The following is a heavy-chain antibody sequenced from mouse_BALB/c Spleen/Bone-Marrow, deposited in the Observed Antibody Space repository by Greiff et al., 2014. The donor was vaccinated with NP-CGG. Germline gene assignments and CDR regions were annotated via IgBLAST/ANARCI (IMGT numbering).Heavy chain of an antibody. D-gene: IGHD2-4*01. Sequence: VQVVESGAELVRPGTSVKVSCKGSGYAFTNYLIEWVKQRSGQGLEWIGVINSGSGGTKYNEKFKGKATLTADKPSSTAYMQLSSLTSDDSAVYFCARAITDAMDYWGQGTSVTVSS. CDR1: GYAFTNYL. V-gene: IGHV1-54*01. CDR2: INSGSGGT. CDR3: ARAITDAMDY. J-gene: IGHJ4*01.